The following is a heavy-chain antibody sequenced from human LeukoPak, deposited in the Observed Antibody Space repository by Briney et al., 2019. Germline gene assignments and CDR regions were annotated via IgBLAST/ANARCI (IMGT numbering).Heavy chain of an antibody. J-gene: IGHJ5*02. CDR2: INPNSGGT. Sequence: ASVKVSCKASGYTFTGYYMHWVRQAPGQGLEWMGWINPNSGGTNYAQKFQGRVTMTRDTSISTAYMELSRLRSDDTAVYYCARDQGPINSGWTPLDPWGQGTLVTVSS. D-gene: IGHD6-19*01. CDR1: GYTFTGYY. V-gene: IGHV1-2*02. CDR3: ARDQGPINSGWTPLDP.